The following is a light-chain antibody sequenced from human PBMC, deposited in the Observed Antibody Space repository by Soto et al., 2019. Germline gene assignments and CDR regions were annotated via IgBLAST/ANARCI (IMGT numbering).Light chain of an antibody. Sequence: QSALTQPASVSGSPGQSITISCTGTSSDVGGYNYVSWYQQHPGKAPKLMIYEVSNRPSRVSNRFSGSKSGNTGSLTISGLQAEDEADYYCCSYTRSSTPYGLGTGTKVTVL. J-gene: IGLJ1*01. CDR2: EVS. CDR1: SSDVGGYNY. V-gene: IGLV2-14*01. CDR3: CSYTRSSTPYG.